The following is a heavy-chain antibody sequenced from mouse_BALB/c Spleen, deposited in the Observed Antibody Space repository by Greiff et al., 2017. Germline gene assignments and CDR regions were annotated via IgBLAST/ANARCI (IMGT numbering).Heavy chain of an antibody. J-gene: IGHJ2*01. CDR3: ARHGLYYFDY. Sequence: EVKVVESGGGLVKLGGSLKLSCAASGFTFSSYYMSWVRQTPEKRLELVAAINSNGGSTYYPDTVKGRFTISRDNAKNTLYLQMSSLKSEDTALYYCARHGLYYFDYWGQGTTLTVSS. V-gene: IGHV5-6-2*01. CDR2: INSNGGST. CDR1: GFTFSSYY.